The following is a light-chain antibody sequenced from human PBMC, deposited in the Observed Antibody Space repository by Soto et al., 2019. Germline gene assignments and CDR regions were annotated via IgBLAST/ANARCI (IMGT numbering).Light chain of an antibody. CDR1: STNIGAGY. J-gene: IGLJ2*01. V-gene: IGLV1-47*01. CDR2: RNN. CDR3: GGWDDSLSGPV. Sequence: QSVLTQPPSVSGAPGQRVSISCTGSSTNIGAGYGVHWYQQRPGTAPKLLIQRNNQRPSGVPARFSGSKSGTSASLAISGLRSEDEADYYCGGWDDSLSGPVFGGGTKLTVL.